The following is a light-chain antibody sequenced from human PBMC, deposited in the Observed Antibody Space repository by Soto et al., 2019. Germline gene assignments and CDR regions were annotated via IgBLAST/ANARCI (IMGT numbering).Light chain of an antibody. CDR1: SSDVGDYNY. V-gene: IGLV2-14*01. CDR2: DVN. J-gene: IGLJ2*01. CDR3: SSYTSSSTLVV. Sequence: QSALTQPASVSGSPGQSITISCTGTSSDVGDYNYVSWYQQHPGKAPKLLIFDVNSRPSGVSNRFSGSKSGNTASLTVSGLRAEDEDDYYCSSYTSSSTLVVFGGGTKLTVL.